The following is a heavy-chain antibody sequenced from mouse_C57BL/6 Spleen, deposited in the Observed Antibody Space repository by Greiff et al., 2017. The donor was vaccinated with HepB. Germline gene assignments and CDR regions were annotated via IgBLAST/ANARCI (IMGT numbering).Heavy chain of an antibody. D-gene: IGHD1-1*01. Sequence: VKLMESGAELARPGASVKLSCKASGYTFTSYGISWVKQRTGQGLEWIGEIYPRSGNTYYNEKFKGKATLTADKSSSTAYMELRSLTSEDSAVYFCARHYGSLYFDYWGQGTTLTVSS. J-gene: IGHJ2*01. CDR2: IYPRSGNT. V-gene: IGHV1-81*01. CDR1: GYTFTSYG. CDR3: ARHYGSLYFDY.